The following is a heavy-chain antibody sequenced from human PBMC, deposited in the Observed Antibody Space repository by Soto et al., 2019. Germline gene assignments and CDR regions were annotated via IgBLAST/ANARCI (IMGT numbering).Heavy chain of an antibody. CDR1: GYSFTSYW. V-gene: IGHV5-51*01. J-gene: IGHJ4*02. D-gene: IGHD5-12*01. Sequence: GESLKISCKGSGYSFTSYWIGWVRQMPGKGLEWMGIIYPGDSDTRYSPSFQGQVTISADKSISTAYLQWSSLKASDTAMYYCARLMDRDSDIVATIDFDYWGQGTLVTVSS. CDR3: ARLMDRDSDIVATIDFDY. CDR2: IYPGDSDT.